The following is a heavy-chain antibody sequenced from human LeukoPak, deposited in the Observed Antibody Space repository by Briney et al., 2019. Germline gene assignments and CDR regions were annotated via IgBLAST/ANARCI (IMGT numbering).Heavy chain of an antibody. D-gene: IGHD3-3*01. V-gene: IGHV3-48*01. J-gene: IGHJ3*02. CDR3: ARETMTYDFWSGPDAFDI. Sequence: PGGSLRLSCAASGFTFSSYSMNWVRQAPGKGLEWVSYISSSSSTIYYADSVKGRFTISRDNAKNSLYLQMNSLRAEDTAVYYCARETMTYDFWSGPDAFDIWGQGTMVTVSS. CDR2: ISSSSSTI. CDR1: GFTFSSYS.